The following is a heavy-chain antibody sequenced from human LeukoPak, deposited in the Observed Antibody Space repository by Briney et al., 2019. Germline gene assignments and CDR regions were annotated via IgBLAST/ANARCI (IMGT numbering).Heavy chain of an antibody. CDR3: ARGLATAADALDF. V-gene: IGHV6-1*01. CDR2: TYFRSKWYN. D-gene: IGHD5-12*01. CDR1: GDSVSSNSAA. Sequence: SQALSLTCAISGDSVSSNSAAWNWIRQSPSRGLEWLGRTYFRSKWYNDYAISVKSRMTVTPDTSKNQFSLQLNSLTPEDTAVYYCARGLATAADALDFWGQGTLVTVSS. J-gene: IGHJ3*01.